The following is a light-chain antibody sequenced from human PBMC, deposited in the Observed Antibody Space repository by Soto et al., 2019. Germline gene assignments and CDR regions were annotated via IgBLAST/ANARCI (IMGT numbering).Light chain of an antibody. CDR2: DDS. CDR1: NIGSKT. J-gene: IGLJ1*01. CDR3: QVWDVSTVHYV. V-gene: IGLV3-21*02. Sequence: SYELTQRPSMSVAPGQTARITCGGNNIGSKTVHWYQQKAGQAPVLVVYDDSDRPSGIPVRFSGSNSGNTATLTISRVEAGDEADYYCQVWDVSTVHYVFGTGTKVTVL.